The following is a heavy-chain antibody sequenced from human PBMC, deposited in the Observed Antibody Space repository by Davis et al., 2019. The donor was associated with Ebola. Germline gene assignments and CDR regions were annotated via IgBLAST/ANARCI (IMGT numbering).Heavy chain of an antibody. D-gene: IGHD6-19*01. Sequence: GGSLRLSCAASGFTFTNYAMNWVRQAPGKGLEWVSSVSVRGDTTYYADSAKGRFTISRDNAKNTLYLQMNSLRAEDTAVYYCAREILGLRGLGNYWGQGTLVTVSS. CDR1: GFTFTNYA. CDR3: AREILGLRGLGNY. J-gene: IGHJ4*02. CDR2: VSVRGDTT. V-gene: IGHV3-23*01.